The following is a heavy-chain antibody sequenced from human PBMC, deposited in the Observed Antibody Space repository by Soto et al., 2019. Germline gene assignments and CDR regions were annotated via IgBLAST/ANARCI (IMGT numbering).Heavy chain of an antibody. CDR3: ARGYTGYCSGGTCYWFDP. V-gene: IGHV3-21*01. D-gene: IGHD2-15*01. CDR2: ISSSASHI. J-gene: IGHJ5*02. CDR1: GFSFSSYS. Sequence: GGSLRLSCAASGFSFSSYSMNWVRQAPGKGLEWVSSISSSASHINYADSVKGRFTISRDNAKKSLYLQMNSLRAEDTAVYYCARGYTGYCSGGTCYWFDPWGQGTLITVSS.